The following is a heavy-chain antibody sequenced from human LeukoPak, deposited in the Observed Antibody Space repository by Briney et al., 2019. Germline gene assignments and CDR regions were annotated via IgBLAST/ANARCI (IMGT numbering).Heavy chain of an antibody. Sequence: SETLSLACSVSGDSVSRSDSYWDWIRQPPGKGLEWIGTIYYTGRTYYSPSLKSRVTMSVDTSNNQFSLNLRSVTAADAAVYYCARRRYYDGSGYLEWGQGTLLSVSS. V-gene: IGHV4-39*01. CDR2: IYYTGRT. CDR3: ARRRYYDGSGYLE. D-gene: IGHD3-22*01. J-gene: IGHJ1*01. CDR1: GDSVSRSDSY.